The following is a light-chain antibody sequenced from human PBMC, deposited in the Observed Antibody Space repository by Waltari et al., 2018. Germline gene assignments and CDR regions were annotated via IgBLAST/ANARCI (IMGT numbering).Light chain of an antibody. Sequence: DIRMTQSPSSLSASVGDRVTITCRASQDIRRYLNWYQQKPGQAPNLLIYTASSLQSGVPPRFSGSGSGTDFTLTITSLQPEDFATYFCQQSYSTPYSFAQGTKVEIK. J-gene: IGKJ2*03. V-gene: IGKV1-39*01. CDR2: TAS. CDR1: QDIRRY. CDR3: QQSYSTPYS.